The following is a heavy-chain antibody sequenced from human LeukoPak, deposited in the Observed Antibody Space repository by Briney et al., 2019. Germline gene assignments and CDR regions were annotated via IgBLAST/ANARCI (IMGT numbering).Heavy chain of an antibody. J-gene: IGHJ4*02. CDR2: ISSSSSTI. Sequence: GGSLRLSCAASGFTFSSYSMNWVRQAPGKGLEWVSYISSSSSTIYYADSVKGRFTISRDNAKNSLYLQMNSLRAEDTAVYYCARGTWFGELAFFDYWGQGTLVTVSS. CDR3: ARGTWFGELAFFDY. D-gene: IGHD3-10*01. CDR1: GFTFSSYS. V-gene: IGHV3-48*04.